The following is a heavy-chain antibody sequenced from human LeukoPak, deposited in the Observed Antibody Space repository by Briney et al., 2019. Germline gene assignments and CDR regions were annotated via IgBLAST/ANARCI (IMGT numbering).Heavy chain of an antibody. CDR2: INSDGSST. CDR1: GFIFTKYW. Sequence: GGSLRLSCAASGFIFTKYWMHWVRQAPGKGLVWVSRINSDGSSTSYADSVKGRFTISRDNAKNTLYLQMNSLRAEGTAVYYCARGGYYYDSSVPDFDYWGQGTLVTVSS. V-gene: IGHV3-74*01. D-gene: IGHD3-22*01. J-gene: IGHJ4*02. CDR3: ARGGYYYDSSVPDFDY.